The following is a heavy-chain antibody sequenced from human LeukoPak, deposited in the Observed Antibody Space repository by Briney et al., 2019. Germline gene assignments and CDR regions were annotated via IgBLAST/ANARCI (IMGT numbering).Heavy chain of an antibody. J-gene: IGHJ3*02. CDR3: SRDTADDAFDI. Sequence: PGGSLRLSCAAAGFTFSSYWMHWVRHAPGKGLVWVSRINSDGRTTTYADSVKGRFNISRDNATNTLYLQMNSLRAEDTAVYYCSRDTADDAFDIWGQGTMVTVSS. CDR2: INSDGRTT. V-gene: IGHV3-74*01. CDR1: GFTFSSYW.